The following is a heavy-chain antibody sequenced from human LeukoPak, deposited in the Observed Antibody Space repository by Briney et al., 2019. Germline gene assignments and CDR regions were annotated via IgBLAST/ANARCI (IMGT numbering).Heavy chain of an antibody. CDR2: ISGSGGST. D-gene: IGHD2-15*01. Sequence: GGSLRLSCAASGFTVSSNYMSWVRQAPGKGLEWVSAISGSGGSTYYADSVKGRFTISRDNSKNTLYLQMNSLRAEDTAVYYCAKAAVVAGGLIDYWGQGTLVTVSS. J-gene: IGHJ4*02. CDR1: GFTVSSNY. V-gene: IGHV3-23*01. CDR3: AKAAVVAGGLIDY.